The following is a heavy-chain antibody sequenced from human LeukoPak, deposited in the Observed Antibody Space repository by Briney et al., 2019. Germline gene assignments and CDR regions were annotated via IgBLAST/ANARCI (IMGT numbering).Heavy chain of an antibody. Sequence: GGSLRLSCAASGFTFSSYWMSWVRQAPGKGLEWVANIRHDGGVKYYVDSVKGRFTISRDNAKNSLYLQMNSLRAEETAVYYCARGVRGVIIDYWGQGTLVTVSS. D-gene: IGHD3-10*02. CDR2: IRHDGGVK. V-gene: IGHV3-7*01. CDR1: GFTFSSYW. J-gene: IGHJ4*02. CDR3: ARGVRGVIIDY.